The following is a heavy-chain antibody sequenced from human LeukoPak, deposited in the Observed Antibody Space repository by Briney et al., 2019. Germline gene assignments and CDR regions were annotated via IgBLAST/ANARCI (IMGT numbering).Heavy chain of an antibody. CDR2: IIPIIGIA. D-gene: IGHD2-21*02. J-gene: IGHJ4*02. Sequence: SVKLSCKASGGTFSSYAISWMRQAPGQGLEWMGRIIPIIGIANYAQKFHGRVTITADKSTSTAYMELSSLRSEDTAVYYCARAAYCGGDCYSDDYWGQGTLVTVSS. CDR3: ARAAYCGGDCYSDDY. CDR1: GGTFSSYA. V-gene: IGHV1-69*04.